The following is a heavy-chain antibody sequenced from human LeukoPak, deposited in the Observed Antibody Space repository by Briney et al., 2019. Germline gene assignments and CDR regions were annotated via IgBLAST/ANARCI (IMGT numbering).Heavy chain of an antibody. V-gene: IGHV3-30*18. Sequence: PGGSLRLSCAASGFTFSSYGMHWVRQAPGKGLEWVAVISYDGSNKYYADSVKGRFTTSRDNSKNTLYLQMNSLRAEDTAVYYCAKEGSYYDILTGYYDYWGQGTLVTVSS. CDR1: GFTFSSYG. D-gene: IGHD3-9*01. J-gene: IGHJ4*02. CDR2: ISYDGSNK. CDR3: AKEGSYYDILTGYYDY.